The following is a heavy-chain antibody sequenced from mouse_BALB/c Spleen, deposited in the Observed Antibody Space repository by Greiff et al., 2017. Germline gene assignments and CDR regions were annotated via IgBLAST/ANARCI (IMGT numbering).Heavy chain of an antibody. J-gene: IGHJ1*01. Sequence: VQLQQSGAELVRPGASVTLSCKASGYTFTDYEMHWVKQTPVHGLEWIGAIDPETGGTAYNQKFKGKATLTADKSSSTAYMELRSLTSEDSAVYYCTRRTVVATSYWYFDIWGAGTTVTVSS. CDR3: TRRTVVATSYWYFDI. CDR1: GYTFTDYE. D-gene: IGHD1-1*01. CDR2: IDPETGGT. V-gene: IGHV1-15*01.